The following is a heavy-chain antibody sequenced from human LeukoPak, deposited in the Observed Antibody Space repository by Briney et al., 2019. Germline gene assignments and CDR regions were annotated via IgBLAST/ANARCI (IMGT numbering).Heavy chain of an antibody. D-gene: IGHD6-13*01. Sequence: GESLKISCKGSGYRFTSYWIGWVRQMPGKVLEWMGIIYPSDSDTRDSPSFQGQVTISVDKSISTAYLQWSSLKASDTAMYYCAKSELAAGRKYYHYMDVWGKGTTVTVSS. J-gene: IGHJ6*03. CDR2: IYPSDSDT. CDR3: AKSELAAGRKYYHYMDV. V-gene: IGHV5-51*01. CDR1: GYRFTSYW.